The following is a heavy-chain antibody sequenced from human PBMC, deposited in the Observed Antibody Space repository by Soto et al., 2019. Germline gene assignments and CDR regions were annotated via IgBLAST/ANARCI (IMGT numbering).Heavy chain of an antibody. D-gene: IGHD6-19*01. J-gene: IGHJ4*02. CDR1: GFTFSSYA. Sequence: EVQLLESGGGLVQPGGSLRLSCAASGFTFSSYAMSWVRQAPGKGLEWVSAISGSGGSTYYADSVKGRFTISRDNSKNTLYLQMNSLRAEDTAVYYCAKDYRSGWWNVYYFDYWGQGTLVTVSS. CDR2: ISGSGGST. CDR3: AKDYRSGWWNVYYFDY. V-gene: IGHV3-23*01.